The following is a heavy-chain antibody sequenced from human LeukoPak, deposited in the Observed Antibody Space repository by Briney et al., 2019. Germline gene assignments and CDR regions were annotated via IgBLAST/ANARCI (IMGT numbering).Heavy chain of an antibody. CDR2: LYTDGTS. V-gene: IGHV3-53*01. CDR1: GFTVSSNY. Sequence: GGSLRLSCAASGFTVSSNYMTWVRQAPGKGLEWISILYTDGTSYYANSVKGRFTVSRDNFRNTLYLQMNSLRPEDTAVYYCATPRGIWGVSLDHWGQGTLVTVSS. D-gene: IGHD3-10*01. CDR3: ATPRGIWGVSLDH. J-gene: IGHJ4*02.